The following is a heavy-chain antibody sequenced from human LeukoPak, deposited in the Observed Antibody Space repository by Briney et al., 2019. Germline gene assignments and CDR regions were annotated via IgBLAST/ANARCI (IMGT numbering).Heavy chain of an antibody. J-gene: IGHJ4*02. CDR3: AKDFESGSYYFQGVPYPFDY. CDR1: GFTFSSYA. V-gene: IGHV3-23*01. Sequence: GGSLRLSCSASGFTFSSYAMSWVRQAPGKGLEWVSAISGSGGSTYYADSVKGRFTISRDNSKNTLYLQMNSLRAEDTAVYYCAKDFESGSYYFQGVPYPFDYWGQGTLVTVSS. CDR2: ISGSGGST. D-gene: IGHD1-26*01.